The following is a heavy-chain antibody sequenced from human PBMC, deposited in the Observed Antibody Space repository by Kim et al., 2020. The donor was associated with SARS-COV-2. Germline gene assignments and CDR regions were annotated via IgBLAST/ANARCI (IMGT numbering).Heavy chain of an antibody. J-gene: IGHJ6*02. V-gene: IGHV4-31*03. Sequence: SETLSLTCTVSGGSISSGGYYWSWIRQHPGKGLEWIGYIYYSGSTYYNPSLKSRVTISVDTSKNQFSLKLSSVTAADTAVYYCASRGAYYYVIDVWGQGTTVTVSS. CDR2: IYYSGST. CDR3: ASRGAYYYVIDV. CDR1: GGSISSGGYY. D-gene: IGHD3-10*01.